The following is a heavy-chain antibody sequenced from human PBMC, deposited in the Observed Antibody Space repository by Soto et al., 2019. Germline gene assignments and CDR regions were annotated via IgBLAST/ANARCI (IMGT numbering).Heavy chain of an antibody. D-gene: IGHD3-16*01. V-gene: IGHV4-39*01. CDR2: MYYSGAT. Sequence: SETLSLTCTVSGGSISSNSYYWDWIRQPPGKGLEWIGSMYYSGATYHNPSLQSRVTISVDTSKNQFSLHLSSVTAADTAVYYCARHAAYDSVWGKSDGSDYWGQGTLVTSPQ. J-gene: IGHJ4*02. CDR1: GGSISSNSYY. CDR3: ARHAAYDSVWGKSDGSDY.